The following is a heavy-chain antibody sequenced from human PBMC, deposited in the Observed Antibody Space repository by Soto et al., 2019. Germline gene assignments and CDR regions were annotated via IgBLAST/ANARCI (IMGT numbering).Heavy chain of an antibody. V-gene: IGHV3-23*01. Sequence: GGSLRLSCAASAFTFIKYAMTWVRQAPGKGLEWVASISGAGGTINYADSVKGRFTISRDNSKSTLYLQMNSLRGEDTAVYYCVKNRPTPASPDPRAMGVRDYWGQGTLVTVSS. CDR1: AFTFIKYA. D-gene: IGHD5-18*01. J-gene: IGHJ4*02. CDR2: ISGAGGTI. CDR3: VKNRPTPASPDPRAMGVRDY.